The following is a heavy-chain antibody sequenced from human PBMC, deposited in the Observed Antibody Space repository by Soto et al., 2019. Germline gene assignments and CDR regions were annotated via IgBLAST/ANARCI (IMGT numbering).Heavy chain of an antibody. Sequence: QVQLQESGPGLVKPSETLSLTCTVSSGSISTYYWSWIRQPPGKGLEWIGYVYYSGYTNYNPSLKSRVTISVDTSKNQFSLKLTSVTAADTAVYYCARGLYGEYSWDASDMWGQGTMVTVSS. CDR1: SGSISTYY. CDR2: VYYSGYT. CDR3: ARGLYGEYSWDASDM. V-gene: IGHV4-59*01. J-gene: IGHJ3*02. D-gene: IGHD4-17*01.